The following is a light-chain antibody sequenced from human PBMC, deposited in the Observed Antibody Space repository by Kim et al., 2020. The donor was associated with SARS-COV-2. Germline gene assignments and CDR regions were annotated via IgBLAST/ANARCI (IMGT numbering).Light chain of an antibody. V-gene: IGKV1-13*02. J-gene: IGKJ5*01. CDR3: QQLESYPIT. CDR2: AAS. CDR1: QDVKNI. Sequence: SVSVGDRVTITCRTSQDVKNILAWYQQKPGKPPKLLIYAASTLHSGVPSRFSGSGSGTDFTLTISSLQPEDFATYFCQQLESYPITFGQGTRLEIK.